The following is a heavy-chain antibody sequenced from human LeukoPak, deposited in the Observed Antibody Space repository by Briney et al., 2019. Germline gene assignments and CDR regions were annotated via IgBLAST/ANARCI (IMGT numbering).Heavy chain of an antibody. CDR2: IKQDGSEK. CDR3: ARASDPWLQLT. CDR1: GLTFKNYW. Sequence: GGSQRLSCAASGLTFKNYWTIWARQAPGKGLEWVGNIKQDGSEKRYADSVRGRFSISRDNAQTSLYLQMNSLRAEDTAVYYCARASDPWLQLTWGQGTLVTVSS. D-gene: IGHD5-24*01. V-gene: IGHV3-7*05. J-gene: IGHJ5*02.